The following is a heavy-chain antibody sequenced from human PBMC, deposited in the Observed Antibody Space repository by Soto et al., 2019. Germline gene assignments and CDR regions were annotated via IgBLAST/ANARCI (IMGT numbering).Heavy chain of an antibody. CDR1: GGTFSSYT. J-gene: IGHJ5*02. Sequence: QVQLVQSGAEVKKPGSSVKVSCKASGGTFSSYTISWVRQAPGQGLEWMGRIIPILGIANYAQKFQGRVRITADKSTSTAYMELSSLRSEDTAVYYCARRAMITFGGVIFDPWGQGTLVTVSS. V-gene: IGHV1-69*02. CDR2: IIPILGIA. D-gene: IGHD3-16*02. CDR3: ARRAMITFGGVIFDP.